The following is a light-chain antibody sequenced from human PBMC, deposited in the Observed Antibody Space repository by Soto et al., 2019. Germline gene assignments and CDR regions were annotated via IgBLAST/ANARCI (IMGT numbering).Light chain of an antibody. CDR3: QSSDSSLSVV. CDR2: GNI. J-gene: IGLJ2*01. V-gene: IGLV1-40*01. Sequence: QSVLTQPPSVSGAPGQRVTISCTGSSSNIGAGYDVHWYQQLPGTAPKLLIYGNINRPSGVPDRFSGSKSGTSASLAITGLKAEEEADYYCQSSDSSLSVVFGGGTKLTVL. CDR1: SSNIGAGYD.